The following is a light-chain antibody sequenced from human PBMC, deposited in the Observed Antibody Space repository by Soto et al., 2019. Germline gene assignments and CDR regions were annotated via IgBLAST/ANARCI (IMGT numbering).Light chain of an antibody. CDR2: AAS. CDR3: QQGYSNPWT. Sequence: DIQMTQSPSSLSASVGDRVTITCRASQSISNYLNWYQQKPGSAPKLLIYAASSLQSGVPSRFSGRGSGTDFTLTVESLQPEDFATYYCQQGYSNPWTFGQGTRWIS. J-gene: IGKJ1*01. V-gene: IGKV1-39*01. CDR1: QSISNY.